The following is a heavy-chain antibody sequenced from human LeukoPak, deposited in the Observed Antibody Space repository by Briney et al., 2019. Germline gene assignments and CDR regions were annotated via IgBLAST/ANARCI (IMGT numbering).Heavy chain of an antibody. CDR3: ARDEYSSSSGFDY. V-gene: IGHV4-39*01. CDR1: GGSISSSSYY. CDR2: IYYSGST. D-gene: IGHD6-6*01. J-gene: IGHJ4*02. Sequence: SETLSLTCAVSGGSISSSSYYWGWIRQPPGKGLEWIGSIYYSGSTYYNPSLKSRVTISVDTSKNQFSLKLSSVTAADTAVYYCARDEYSSSSGFDYWGQGTLVTVSS.